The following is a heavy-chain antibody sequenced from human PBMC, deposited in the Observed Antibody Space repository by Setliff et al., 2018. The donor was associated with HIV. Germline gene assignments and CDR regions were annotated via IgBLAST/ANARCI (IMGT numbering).Heavy chain of an antibody. V-gene: IGHV4-30-4*08. Sequence: SETLSLTCTVSGGSISSGDYHWSWIRQPPGKGLEWIGYIYYSGSTYYNPSLKSRVTISVDTSKNQFSLKLSSVTAADTAVYYCARQEGYCSSTSSYAGSFMGYYYMDVWGKGTTVTVSS. CDR1: GGSISSGDYH. CDR3: ARQEGYCSSTSSYAGSFMGYYYMDV. CDR2: IYYSGST. D-gene: IGHD2-2*01. J-gene: IGHJ6*03.